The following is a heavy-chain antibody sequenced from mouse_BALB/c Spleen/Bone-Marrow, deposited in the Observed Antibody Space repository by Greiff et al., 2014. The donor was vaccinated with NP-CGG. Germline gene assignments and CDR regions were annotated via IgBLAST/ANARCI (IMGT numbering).Heavy chain of an antibody. Sequence: EVQLVESGGGFVQPGGSRKLSCAASGFTFSSFGMHWVRQAPEKGLEWVAYISSGSSTIYYADTVKGRFTISRDNPKNTLFLQMTSLRSEDTAMYYCARGRPIYYGNLYAMDYWGQGTSVTVSS. J-gene: IGHJ4*01. CDR2: ISSGSSTI. CDR3: ARGRPIYYGNLYAMDY. D-gene: IGHD2-1*01. CDR1: GFTFSSFG. V-gene: IGHV5-17*02.